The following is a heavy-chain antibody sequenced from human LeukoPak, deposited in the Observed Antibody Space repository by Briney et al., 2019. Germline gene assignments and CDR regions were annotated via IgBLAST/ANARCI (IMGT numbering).Heavy chain of an antibody. V-gene: IGHV4-61*01. CDR1: GGSISSSSYY. CDR2: IYYSGNT. J-gene: IGHJ4*02. D-gene: IGHD3-22*01. CDR3: ARDGSRGYYDSSGYPNDY. Sequence: SETLSLTCTVSGGSISSSSYYWSWIRQPPGKGLEWIGFIYYSGNTNYNPSLKSRVTISVDTSKNQFSLKLSSVTAADTAVYYCARDGSRGYYDSSGYPNDYWGQGTLVTVSS.